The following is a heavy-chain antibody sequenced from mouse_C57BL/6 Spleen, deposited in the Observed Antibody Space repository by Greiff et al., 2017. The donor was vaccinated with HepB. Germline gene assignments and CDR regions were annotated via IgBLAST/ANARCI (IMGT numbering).Heavy chain of an antibody. V-gene: IGHV7-3*01. CDR2: IRNKANGYTT. J-gene: IGHJ3*01. Sequence: EVHLVESGGGLVQPGGSLSLSCAASGFTFTDYYMSWVRQPPGKALEWLGFIRNKANGYTTEYSASVKGRFTISRDNSQSILYLQMNALRAEDSATYYCASRYPWFAYWGQGTLVTVSA. CDR3: ASRYPWFAY. CDR1: GFTFTDYY.